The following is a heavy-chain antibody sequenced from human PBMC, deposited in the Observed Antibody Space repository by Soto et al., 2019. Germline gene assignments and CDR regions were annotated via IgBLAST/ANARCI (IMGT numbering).Heavy chain of an antibody. V-gene: IGHV1-69*02. J-gene: IGHJ4*02. D-gene: IGHD6-13*01. CDR1: GGTFSSYT. Sequence: GASVKVSCKASGGTFSSYTISWVRQAPGQGLEWMGRIIPILGIANYAQKFQGRVTITADKSTSTAYMELSSLRSEDTAVYYCARAGIAAAGPLDYWGQGTLVTVSS. CDR2: IIPILGIA. CDR3: ARAGIAAAGPLDY.